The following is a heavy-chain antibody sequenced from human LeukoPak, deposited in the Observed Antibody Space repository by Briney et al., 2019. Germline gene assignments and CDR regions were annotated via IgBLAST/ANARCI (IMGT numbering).Heavy chain of an antibody. CDR3: ARGHLVFAY. V-gene: IGHV4-59*01. CDR1: GGSISDYY. Sequence: SETLSLTCTVSGGSISDYYWSWIRQPPGKGLEWIGYVYYSGSTSYNPSLKSRVTISVDTSKNQFSLKVSSVTAADTALYYCARGHLVFAYWGQGTLVTVSS. J-gene: IGHJ4*02. CDR2: VYYSGST. D-gene: IGHD6-6*01.